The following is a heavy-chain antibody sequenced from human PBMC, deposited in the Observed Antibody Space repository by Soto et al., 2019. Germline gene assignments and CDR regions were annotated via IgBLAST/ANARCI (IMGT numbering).Heavy chain of an antibody. V-gene: IGHV4-31*02. Sequence: QVQLREWGPGLVKPSQTLSLKCSVSGGSISTGGLYWSWIRQHPRKGLEWIGDIYYSGRTYDNPSLPSRVTISIEASKNQFSLKLTSVTAADTAVYYCAQALVFTGGDGFDIWGQGRLVTVSS. J-gene: IGHJ3*02. CDR2: IYYSGRT. D-gene: IGHD1-1*01. CDR3: AQALVFTGGDGFDI. CDR1: GGSISTGGLY.